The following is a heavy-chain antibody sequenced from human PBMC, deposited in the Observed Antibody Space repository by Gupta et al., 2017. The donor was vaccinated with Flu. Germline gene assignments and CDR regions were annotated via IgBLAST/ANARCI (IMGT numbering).Heavy chain of an antibody. CDR3: VRERGPFDAFDI. V-gene: IGHV3-33*01. CDR2: IWADGNNK. Sequence: VRQAPGQGPEWVAVIWADGNNKFYADSVRGRFTMSRDNSKSTLFLQMNSLRAEDTAVYHCVRERGPFDAFDIWGRGTMVTVSS. J-gene: IGHJ3*02.